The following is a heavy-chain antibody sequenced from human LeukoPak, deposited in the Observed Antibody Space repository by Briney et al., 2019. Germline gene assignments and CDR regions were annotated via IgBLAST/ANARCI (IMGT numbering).Heavy chain of an antibody. V-gene: IGHV4-34*01. Sequence: SETLSLTCAVYGGSFSGYYWSWIRQPPGKGLEWIGEINHSGRTNYNPSLKSRVTISVDTSKNQFSLKLSSVTAADTAVYYCARDGRMYYYGSGSYYKASRSFDYWGQGTLVTVSS. CDR3: ARDGRMYYYGSGSYYKASRSFDY. CDR2: INHSGRT. D-gene: IGHD3-10*01. CDR1: GGSFSGYY. J-gene: IGHJ4*02.